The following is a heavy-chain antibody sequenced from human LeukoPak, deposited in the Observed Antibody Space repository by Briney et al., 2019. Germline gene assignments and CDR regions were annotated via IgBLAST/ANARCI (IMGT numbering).Heavy chain of an antibody. CDR2: IYTSGST. CDR1: GGSISSGSYY. CDR3: ARETWDTAQWDY. V-gene: IGHV4-61*02. D-gene: IGHD5-18*01. Sequence: PSQTLSLTCTVSGGSISSGSYYWSWIRQPAGKGLEWIGRIYTSGSTNYNPSLKSRVTISVDTSKNQFSLKLSSVTAADTAVYYCARETWDTAQWDYRGQGTLVTVSS. J-gene: IGHJ4*02.